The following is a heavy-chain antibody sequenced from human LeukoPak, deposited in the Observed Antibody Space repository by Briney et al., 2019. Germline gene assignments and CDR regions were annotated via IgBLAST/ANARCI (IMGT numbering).Heavy chain of an antibody. Sequence: GGSLRLSCAASGFTFSSYSMNWVRQAPGKGLEWVSYISSSSVTIYYADSVRGRFTISRDNAKNSLYLQMNSLRAEDTAVYYCARVWNSAFDIWGQGTMVTVSS. CDR3: ARVWNSAFDI. D-gene: IGHD1/OR15-1a*01. CDR1: GFTFSSYS. V-gene: IGHV3-48*01. J-gene: IGHJ3*02. CDR2: ISSSSVTI.